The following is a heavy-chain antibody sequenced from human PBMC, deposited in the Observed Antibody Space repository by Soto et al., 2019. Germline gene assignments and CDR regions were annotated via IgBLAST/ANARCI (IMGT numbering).Heavy chain of an antibody. J-gene: IGHJ6*02. D-gene: IGHD3-9*01. V-gene: IGHV1-2*04. Sequence: ASVKVSCKASGYTFTGYYMHWVRQAPGQGLEWMGWINPNSGGTNYAQKFQGWVTMTRDTSISTAYMELSRLRSDDTAVYYCARDDILTGYYEDYYYGMDVWGQGTTVTVSS. CDR1: GYTFTGYY. CDR2: INPNSGGT. CDR3: ARDDILTGYYEDYYYGMDV.